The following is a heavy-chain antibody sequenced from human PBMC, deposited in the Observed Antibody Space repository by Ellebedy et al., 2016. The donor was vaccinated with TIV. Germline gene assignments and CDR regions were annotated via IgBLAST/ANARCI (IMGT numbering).Heavy chain of an antibody. J-gene: IGHJ4*02. Sequence: GGSLRLXXVASGFTFSTYTMDWVRQAPGKGLEWVSSISISSDLIFYADSVRGRVTISRDNAKNSVYLQISSLRADDTAVYYCARNVNYAHDYWGQGTLVTVSS. V-gene: IGHV3-21*01. CDR2: ISISSDLI. CDR3: ARNVNYAHDY. D-gene: IGHD1-7*01. CDR1: GFTFSTYT.